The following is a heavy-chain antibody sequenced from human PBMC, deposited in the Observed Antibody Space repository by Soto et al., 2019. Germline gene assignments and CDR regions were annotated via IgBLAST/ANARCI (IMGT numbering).Heavy chain of an antibody. J-gene: IGHJ6*02. D-gene: IGHD2-15*01. Sequence: GGPLRHSCAPSGFTFSTYALSWLRQAPGKGLEWFSVIRASVSNTYYADSVSGRFTISRDNSKNTLYLQMNSLRAEDTAVYYCAKAAIHPYSMSPYVGMDGWSQ. CDR2: IRASVSNT. CDR1: GFTFSTYA. V-gene: IGHV3-23*01. CDR3: AKAAIHPYSMSPYVGMDG.